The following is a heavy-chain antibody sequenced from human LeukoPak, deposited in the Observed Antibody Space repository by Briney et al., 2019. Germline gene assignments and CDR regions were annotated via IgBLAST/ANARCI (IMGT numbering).Heavy chain of an antibody. CDR3: ATGEVVTMFADY. D-gene: IGHD2-21*02. CDR2: ISSSSSYI. J-gene: IGHJ4*02. CDR1: GFTFNTFT. Sequence: GGSLRPSCAASGFTFNTFTMNWVRQAPGKGLEWVSSISSSSSYIYYADSVKGRFTISRDNAKNSLYLQMNSLRAEDTAVYYCATGEVVTMFADYWGQGTLVTVSS. V-gene: IGHV3-21*01.